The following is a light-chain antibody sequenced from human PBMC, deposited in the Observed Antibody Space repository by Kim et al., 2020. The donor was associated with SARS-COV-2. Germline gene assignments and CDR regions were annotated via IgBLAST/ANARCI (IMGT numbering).Light chain of an antibody. V-gene: IGLV2-11*03. CDR3: SSYAGTHTFV. J-gene: IGLJ2*01. CDR2: DVT. Sequence: GQSVTISCTGGSSDVGAYSYVSWYQQHPGEAPKLIIHDVTRRSSGVPDRFSGSKSGNTASLTISGLQAADEADYYCSSYAGTHTFVFGGGTKLTVL. CDR1: SSDVGAYSY.